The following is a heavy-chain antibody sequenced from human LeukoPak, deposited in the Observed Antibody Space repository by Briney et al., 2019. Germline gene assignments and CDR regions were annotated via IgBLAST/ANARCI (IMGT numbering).Heavy chain of an antibody. J-gene: IGHJ6*03. V-gene: IGHV1-2*02. Sequence: ASVKVSCKASGYTFTGYYMHWVRQAPGQGLEWMGWINPNSGGTNYAQKLQGRVTMTTDTSTSTAYMELRSLRSEDTAVYYCATRYCSGGSCPNYYYYYINVWGKGTTVTISS. CDR2: INPNSGGT. CDR3: ATRYCSGGSCPNYYYYYINV. CDR1: GYTFTGYY. D-gene: IGHD2-15*01.